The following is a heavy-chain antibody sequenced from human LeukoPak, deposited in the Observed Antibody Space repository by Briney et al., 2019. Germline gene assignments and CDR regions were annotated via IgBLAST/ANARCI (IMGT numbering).Heavy chain of an antibody. J-gene: IGHJ5*02. D-gene: IGHD1-26*01. CDR2: INPNSGGT. CDR1: GYTFTGYY. Sequence: GASVKVSCKASGYTFTGYYMHWVRQAPGQGLEWMGWINPNSGGTNYAQKFQGRVTMTRDTSISTAYMELSRLRSDDTAVYYCARDRMRSGSHRFDPWGQGTLVTVSS. V-gene: IGHV1-2*02. CDR3: ARDRMRSGSHRFDP.